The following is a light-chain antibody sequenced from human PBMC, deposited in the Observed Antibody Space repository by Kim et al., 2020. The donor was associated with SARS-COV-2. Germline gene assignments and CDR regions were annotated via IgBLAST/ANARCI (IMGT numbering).Light chain of an antibody. CDR3: QQYDKVPLT. CDR2: GAS. V-gene: IGKV3D-15*01. CDR1: QTVSSN. J-gene: IGKJ4*01. Sequence: IVMTQSPVTLSISPGDRVTLSCRAGQTVSSNLAWYQQKPGQAPRLLIHGASIRATGIPPRFSGNGSGTDFSLSISSLQPEDVAVYYCQQYDKVPLTFGGGTKVDIK.